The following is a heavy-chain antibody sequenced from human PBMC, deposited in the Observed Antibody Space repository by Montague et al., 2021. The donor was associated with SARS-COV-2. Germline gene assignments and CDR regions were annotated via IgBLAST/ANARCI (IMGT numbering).Heavy chain of an antibody. J-gene: IGHJ3*02. CDR1: GFTFSKYS. D-gene: IGHD5/OR15-5a*01. V-gene: IGHV3-21*01. CDR3: VRALSASYSVGGDSFDI. CDR2: ISTSSLYI. Sequence: SRRLSCAASGFTFSKYSMNWVRQAPGKGLEWVSSISTSSLYIYYAASVKGRFTISRANAKNSLFLQMDSLRAEDTAVYYCVRALSASYSVGGDSFDIWGQGTMVTVSS.